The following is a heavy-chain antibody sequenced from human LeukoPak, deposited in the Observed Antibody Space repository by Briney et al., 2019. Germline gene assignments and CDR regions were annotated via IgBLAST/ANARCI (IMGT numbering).Heavy chain of an antibody. J-gene: IGHJ4*02. Sequence: GGSLRLSCAASGFTFSSYAMNWVRQAPGKGLEWVSYISSSSSTIYYADSVKGRFTISRDNAKNSLYLQMNSLRAEDTAVYYCARARYDFWSDGFDYWGQGTLVTVSS. CDR2: ISSSSSTI. V-gene: IGHV3-48*01. CDR1: GFTFSSYA. CDR3: ARARYDFWSDGFDY. D-gene: IGHD3-3*01.